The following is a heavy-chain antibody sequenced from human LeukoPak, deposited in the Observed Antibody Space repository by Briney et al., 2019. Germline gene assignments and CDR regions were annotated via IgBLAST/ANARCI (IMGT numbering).Heavy chain of an antibody. CDR2: ISSSGANA. D-gene: IGHD1-26*01. Sequence: PGGSLTLSCAASGFTFRYAAMTWVRQAPGKGLEWVSLISSSGANAYYADSVKGRFTISRDNSKNTLYLQMNNLRGEDTAEYYCAKDMELASWGQGTLVTVSS. CDR3: AKDMELAS. J-gene: IGHJ5*02. V-gene: IGHV3-23*01. CDR1: GFTFRYAA.